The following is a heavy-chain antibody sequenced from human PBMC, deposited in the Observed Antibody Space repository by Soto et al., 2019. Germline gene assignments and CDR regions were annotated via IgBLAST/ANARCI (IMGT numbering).Heavy chain of an antibody. Sequence: PGESLKISCKGSGYSFTSYWIGWVRQMPGKGLEWMGIIYPGDSDTRYSPSFQGQVTISADKSISTAYLQWSSLKASDTAMYYCARGTTVTSDYYYYGMDVWGQGTTVTVSS. CDR2: IYPGDSDT. CDR3: ARGTTVTSDYYYYGMDV. D-gene: IGHD4-17*01. J-gene: IGHJ6*02. CDR1: GYSFTSYW. V-gene: IGHV5-51*01.